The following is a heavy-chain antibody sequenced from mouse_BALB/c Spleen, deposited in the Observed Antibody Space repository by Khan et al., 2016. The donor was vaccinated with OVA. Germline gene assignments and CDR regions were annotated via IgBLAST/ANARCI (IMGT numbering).Heavy chain of an antibody. CDR2: ISYSGST. CDR3: ARTARIKY. J-gene: IGHJ2*01. V-gene: IGHV3-2*02. D-gene: IGHD1-2*01. CDR1: GYSITSGYG. Sequence: EVKLLESGPGLVKPSQSLSLTCTVTGYSITSGYGWNWIRQFPGNKLEWMGYISYSGSTNYNPSLKSRTSITRDTSKKQFFLQLNSVTTEDTATYYCARTARIKYWGQGTTLTVSS.